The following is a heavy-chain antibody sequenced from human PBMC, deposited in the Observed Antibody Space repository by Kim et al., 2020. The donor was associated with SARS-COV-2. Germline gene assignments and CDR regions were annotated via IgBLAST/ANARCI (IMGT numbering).Heavy chain of an antibody. D-gene: IGHD2-15*01. CDR3: ARVSRWLISRPPQGFCSGGSGYPSFPYHHYGMDG. CDR1: GFTVSSNY. V-gene: IGHV3-53*01. CDR2: IYSGGST. Sequence: GGSLRLSCAASGFTVSSNYMSWVRQAPGKGLEWVSVIYSGGSTYYADSVKGRFTISRDNSKNTLYLQMNSLRAEDTAVYYCARVSRWLISRPPQGFCSGGSGYPSFPYHHYGMDGRGQGTTVTVSS. J-gene: IGHJ6*02.